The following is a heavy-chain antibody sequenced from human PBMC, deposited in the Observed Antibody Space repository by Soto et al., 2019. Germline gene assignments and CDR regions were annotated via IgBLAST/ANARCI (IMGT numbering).Heavy chain of an antibody. CDR1: GFTFSSYA. J-gene: IGHJ6*02. Sequence: QVQLVESGGGVVQPGRSLRLSCAASGFTFSSYAMHWVRQAPGKGLEWVAVISYDGSNKYYADSVKGRFTISRDNSKNPLYLQMNSLRAEDTAVYYCARVYSSSSEENDYYYGMDVWGQGTTVTVSS. CDR2: ISYDGSNK. CDR3: ARVYSSSSEENDYYYGMDV. V-gene: IGHV3-30-3*01. D-gene: IGHD6-6*01.